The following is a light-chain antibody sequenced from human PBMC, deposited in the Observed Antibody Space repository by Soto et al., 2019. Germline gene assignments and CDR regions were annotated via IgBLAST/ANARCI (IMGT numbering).Light chain of an antibody. CDR3: QQRSNGPRT. CDR2: NAA. J-gene: IGKJ1*01. Sequence: DIVLTQSPVTLSLSPGERATLSCRASQSISSYLAWYHQKPGQAPRLLIYNAANRATGIPARFSGSGSGTDFTLTISSLEPEDFAVYYCQQRSNGPRTFGQGTKVEIK. V-gene: IGKV3-11*01. CDR1: QSISSY.